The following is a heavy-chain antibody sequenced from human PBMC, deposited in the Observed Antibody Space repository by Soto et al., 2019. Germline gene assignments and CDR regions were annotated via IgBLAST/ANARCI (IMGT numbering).Heavy chain of an antibody. J-gene: IGHJ3*02. CDR2: IYYSGST. CDR3: ATTVDDFNAFDI. Sequence: PSETLSLTCTVSGGSISSSYWSWIRQPPGKGLEWIGSIYYSGSTNHNPSLKSRVTISVDTSKNQFSLKLSSVTAADTAVYYCATTVDDFNAFDIWGQGTMVTVSS. V-gene: IGHV4-59*04. D-gene: IGHD1-1*01. CDR1: GGSISSSY.